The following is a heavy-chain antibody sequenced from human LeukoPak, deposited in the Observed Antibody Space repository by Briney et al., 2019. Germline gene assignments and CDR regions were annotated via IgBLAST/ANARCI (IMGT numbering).Heavy chain of an antibody. CDR1: GFTFSSYG. J-gene: IGHJ4*02. V-gene: IGHV3-23*01. CDR2: ISGSGVNT. Sequence: PGGSLRLSCAASGFTFSSYGMNWVRQAPGKGLEWVSAISGSGVNTYYADSVKGRFTISRDNSKNTLYLQMNSLRAEDTAVYYCARGREDFDYWGQGTLVTVSS. D-gene: IGHD1-26*01. CDR3: ARGREDFDY.